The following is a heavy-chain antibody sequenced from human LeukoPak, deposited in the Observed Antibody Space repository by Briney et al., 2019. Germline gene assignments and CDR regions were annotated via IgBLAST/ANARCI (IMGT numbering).Heavy chain of an antibody. D-gene: IGHD6-19*01. J-gene: IGHJ4*02. CDR2: INHRGST. Sequence: ASETLSLTCAVYGGSFSGYYGSWIRQPPGKGLEWIGEINHRGSTNYNPSLKSRVTISVDTSKNQFSLKLGPVTAADTAVYYCARRVQDASSSGCSNSAYYFDYWGQGTLVTVSS. CDR3: ARRVQDASSSGCSNSAYYFDY. V-gene: IGHV4-34*01. CDR1: GGSFSGYY.